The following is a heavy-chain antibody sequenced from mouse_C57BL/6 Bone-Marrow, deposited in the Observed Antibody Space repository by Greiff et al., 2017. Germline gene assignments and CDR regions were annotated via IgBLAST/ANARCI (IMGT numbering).Heavy chain of an antibody. Sequence: DVQLQESGAELVRPGASVKLSCTASGFNIKDDYMHWVKQRPEQGLEWIGWIDPENGDTEYASKFQGKATITADTSSNTAYLQLSSLTSEDTAVYYCTTLLWYPPFAYWGQGTLVTVSA. CDR3: TTLLWYPPFAY. J-gene: IGHJ3*01. V-gene: IGHV14-4*01. CDR2: IDPENGDT. CDR1: GFNIKDDY. D-gene: IGHD2-1*01.